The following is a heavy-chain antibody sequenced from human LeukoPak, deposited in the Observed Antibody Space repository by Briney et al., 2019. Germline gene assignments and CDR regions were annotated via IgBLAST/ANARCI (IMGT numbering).Heavy chain of an antibody. CDR1: GFTVSSNY. CDR3: ARDSGNGYSYGYAPDY. Sequence: GGSLRLSCAASGFTVSSNYMSWVRQAPGKGLEWVSVIYSGGSTYYADSVKGRFTISRDNSKNTLYLQMNSLRAEDTAVYYCARDSGNGYSYGYAPDYWGQGTLVTVPS. CDR2: IYSGGST. J-gene: IGHJ4*02. D-gene: IGHD5-18*01. V-gene: IGHV3-66*01.